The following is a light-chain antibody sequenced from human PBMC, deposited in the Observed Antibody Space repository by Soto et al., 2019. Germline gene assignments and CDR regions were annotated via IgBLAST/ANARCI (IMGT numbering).Light chain of an antibody. CDR1: SSDVGGYNY. V-gene: IGLV2-14*01. CDR3: SSYTSSSTPYV. Sequence: ALTQPASVSGSPGQSITISCTGTSSDVGGYNYVSWYQQHPNKAPKLMVYEVSNWPSGVSNRFSGSKSGNTASLTISGLQAEDEADYYCSSYTSSSTPYVFGTGTRVTVL. CDR2: EVS. J-gene: IGLJ1*01.